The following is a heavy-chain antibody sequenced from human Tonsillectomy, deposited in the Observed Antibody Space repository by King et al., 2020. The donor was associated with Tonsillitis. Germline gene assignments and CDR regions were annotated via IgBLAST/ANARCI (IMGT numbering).Heavy chain of an antibody. J-gene: IGHJ3*01. V-gene: IGHV3-7*03. CDR2: IKEDGRET. Sequence: DVQLVESGGGFVQPGGCLRLSCAGSGFTFSNHWINWVRQAPGEGLQWVANIKEDGRETYYVDFVRGRFTISRDNAKESVYLQMNSLRVEDTAVYYCVRETFGMAWGASGFDFWGQGTMVSVSS. CDR3: VRETFGMAWGASGFDF. D-gene: IGHD3-10*01. CDR1: GFTFSNHW.